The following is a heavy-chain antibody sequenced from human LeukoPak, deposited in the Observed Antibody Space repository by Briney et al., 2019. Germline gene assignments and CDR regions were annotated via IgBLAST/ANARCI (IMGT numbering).Heavy chain of an antibody. J-gene: IGHJ4*02. CDR2: ISAYNGNT. V-gene: IGHV1-18*01. CDR1: GYTFTSYA. CDR3: ARARITIFGVVIPPLDY. D-gene: IGHD3-3*01. Sequence: ASVKVSCKASGYTFTSYAMHWVRQAPGQGLEWMGWISAYNGNTNYAQKLQGRVTMTTDTSTSTAYMELRSLRSDDTAVYYCARARITIFGVVIPPLDYWGQGTLVTVSS.